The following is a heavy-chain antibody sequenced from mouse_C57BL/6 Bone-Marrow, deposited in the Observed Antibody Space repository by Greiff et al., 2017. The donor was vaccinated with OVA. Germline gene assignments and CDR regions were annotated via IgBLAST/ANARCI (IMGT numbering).Heavy chain of an antibody. D-gene: IGHD2-10*02. CDR1: GYTFTDYN. CDR2: INPNNGGT. V-gene: IGHV1-18*01. J-gene: IGHJ2*01. CDR3: ARRGYGRVDY. Sequence: VQLQQSGPELVKPGASVKIPCKASGYTFTDYNMDWVKQSHGKSLEWIGDINPNNGGTIYNQKFKGKATLTVDKSSSTAYMELRSLTSEDTAVYYCARRGYGRVDYWGQGTTLTVSS.